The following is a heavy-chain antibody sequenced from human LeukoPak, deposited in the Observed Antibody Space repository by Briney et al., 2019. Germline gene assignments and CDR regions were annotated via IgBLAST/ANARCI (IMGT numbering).Heavy chain of an antibody. CDR2: ISSSSSTI. V-gene: IGHV3-48*04. D-gene: IGHD1-26*01. Sequence: GGSLRLSCAASGFTFSSYSMNWVRQAPGKGLEWVSYISSSSSTIYYADSVKGRFTISRDNAKNSLYLQMNSLRAEDTALYYCAKDMAPLVGANTDFDYWGQGTLVTVSS. CDR1: GFTFSSYS. CDR3: AKDMAPLVGANTDFDY. J-gene: IGHJ4*02.